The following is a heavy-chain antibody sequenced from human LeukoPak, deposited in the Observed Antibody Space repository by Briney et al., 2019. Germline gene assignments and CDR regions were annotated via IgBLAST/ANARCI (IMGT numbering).Heavy chain of an antibody. J-gene: IGHJ4*02. CDR3: ARDVTMVRGFDY. V-gene: IGHV4-4*07. D-gene: IGHD3-10*01. CDR1: GGSISIYY. CDR2: IHTSGST. Sequence: SETLSLTCTVSGGSISIYYWSWIRQPAGKGLEWIGRIHTSGSTNYNPSLKSRVTMSVDTSKNQFPLKLSSVTAADTAVYYCARDVTMVRGFDYWGQGTLVTVSS.